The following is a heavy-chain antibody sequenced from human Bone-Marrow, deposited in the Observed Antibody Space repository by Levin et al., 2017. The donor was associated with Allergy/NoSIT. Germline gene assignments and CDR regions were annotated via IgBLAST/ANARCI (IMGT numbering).Heavy chain of an antibody. J-gene: IGHJ4*02. CDR1: GFSLRTSGVA. CDR2: IYWDDDK. D-gene: IGHD6-13*01. V-gene: IGHV2-5*02. CDR3: AHQASGCYRSASDY. Sequence: SGPTLVNPTQTLTLTCTFSGFSLRTSGVAVAWIRQPPGKALEWLALIYWDDDKRYSPPLNSRLTITTDTSKNQVVLTMTNMDPVDTGTSFCAHQASGCYRSASDYWGQGTLFTVSS.